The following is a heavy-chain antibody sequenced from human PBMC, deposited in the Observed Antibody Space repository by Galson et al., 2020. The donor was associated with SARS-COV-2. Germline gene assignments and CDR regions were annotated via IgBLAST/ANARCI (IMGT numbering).Heavy chain of an antibody. V-gene: IGHV1-69*13. J-gene: IGHJ3*02. CDR3: ARLLATYYYGSRGYRVAFDI. D-gene: IGHD3-22*01. CDR2: VIPIFGTA. Sequence: SVPVSCKASGGTFRSYALSWVRQAPGQGLAWMGGVIPIFGTAHYAQKFQGRVTLTADESTSTAYMELSSLRAEDTAVYYCARLLATYYYGSRGYRVAFDIGGQGTMVTVSS. CDR1: GGTFRSYA.